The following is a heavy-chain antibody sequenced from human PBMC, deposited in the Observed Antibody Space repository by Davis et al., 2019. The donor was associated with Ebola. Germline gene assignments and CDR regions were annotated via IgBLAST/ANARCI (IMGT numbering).Heavy chain of an antibody. CDR2: INAGNGNT. CDR3: AADHRYCSGGSCSTYAFDI. J-gene: IGHJ3*02. CDR1: GYTFTSYA. V-gene: IGHV1-3*01. D-gene: IGHD2-15*01. Sequence: AASVKVSCKASGYTFTSYAMHWVRQAPGQRLEWMGWINAGNGNTKYSQKFQGRVTITRDTSASTAYMELSSLRSEDTAVYYCAADHRYCSGGSCSTYAFDIWGQGTMVTVSS.